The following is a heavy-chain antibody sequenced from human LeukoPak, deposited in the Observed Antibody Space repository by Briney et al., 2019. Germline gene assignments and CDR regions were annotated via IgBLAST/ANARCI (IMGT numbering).Heavy chain of an antibody. CDR2: INHSGST. CDR1: GGSFSGYY. V-gene: IGHV4-34*01. CDR3: ARGGYGSGRRWFDP. D-gene: IGHD3-10*01. Sequence: SETLSLTCAVYGGSFSGYYWSWIRQPPGKGLEWIGEINHSGSTNYNPPLKSRVTISVDTSKNQFSLKLSSVTAADTAVYYCARGGYGSGRRWFDPWGQGTLVTVSS. J-gene: IGHJ5*02.